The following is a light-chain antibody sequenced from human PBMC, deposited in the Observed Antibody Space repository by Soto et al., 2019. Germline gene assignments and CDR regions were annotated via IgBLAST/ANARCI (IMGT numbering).Light chain of an antibody. CDR3: MQATQFPALT. Sequence: IVMTQTPLSSLVTLGQPASISCKSSQSLLHIDGNTYLSWLQQRPGQPPRLLIYKVSNRVSGVPDRFSGSGAGTDFTLKISRVEAEDVGVYYCMQATQFPALTFGGGTKVDNK. CDR2: KVS. J-gene: IGKJ4*01. V-gene: IGKV2-24*01. CDR1: QSLLHIDGNTY.